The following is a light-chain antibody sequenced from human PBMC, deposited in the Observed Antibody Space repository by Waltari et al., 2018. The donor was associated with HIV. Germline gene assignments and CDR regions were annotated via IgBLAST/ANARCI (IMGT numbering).Light chain of an antibody. CDR3: SSYTVPGTL. CDR2: DVS. CDR1: SSDIGAYTY. V-gene: IGLV2-14*01. J-gene: IGLJ1*01. Sequence: SALTQPASVSGSPGQSITIPSTGTSSDIGAYTYVSWYQQYPGKAPKLMIYDVSNRPSGVSTRFSGSKSGNTASLTISGLQAEDEADYYCSSYTVPGTLFGTGTRVTVL.